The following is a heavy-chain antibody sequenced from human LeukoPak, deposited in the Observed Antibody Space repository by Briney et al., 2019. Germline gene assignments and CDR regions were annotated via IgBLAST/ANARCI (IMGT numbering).Heavy chain of an antibody. CDR1: GGSISSGSYY. Sequence: SQTLSLTCTVSGGSISSGSYYWSWIRQPAGKGLEWIGRIYTSGSTNYNPSLKSRVTISVDTSKNQFSLKLSSVTAADTAVYYCARIRQYTGDFDYWGQGTLVTVSS. CDR3: ARIRQYTGDFDY. V-gene: IGHV4-61*02. D-gene: IGHD5-18*01. CDR2: IYTSGST. J-gene: IGHJ4*02.